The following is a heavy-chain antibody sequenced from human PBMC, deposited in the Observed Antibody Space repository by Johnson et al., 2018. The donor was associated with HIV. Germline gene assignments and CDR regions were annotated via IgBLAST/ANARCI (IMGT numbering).Heavy chain of an antibody. Sequence: VQLMESGGGLVQPGGSLRLSCVASGFTVSSNHMTWVRQAPGKGLEWVSVIYSGGSTYYADSVKGRFTISRDNAKNTLYMQMNSLRVEDTAVYYCARWGRGGYENPGLDIWGQGTMVTVSS. CDR3: ARWGRGGYENPGLDI. V-gene: IGHV3-66*01. CDR1: GFTVSSNH. J-gene: IGHJ3*02. D-gene: IGHD5-12*01. CDR2: IYSGGST.